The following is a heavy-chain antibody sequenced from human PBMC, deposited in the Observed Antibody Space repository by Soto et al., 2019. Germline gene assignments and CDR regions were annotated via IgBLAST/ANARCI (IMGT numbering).Heavy chain of an antibody. CDR2: TYYRSKWYN. J-gene: IGHJ5*02. Sequence: SQTLSLTCAISRDSVSSNSAAWNWIRQSPSRGLEWLGRTYYRSKWYNDYAVSVKSRITINPDTSKNQFSLQLNSVTPEDTAVYYCAREFQVAARPRGRFDPWGQGTLVTVSS. CDR1: RDSVSSNSAA. V-gene: IGHV6-1*01. CDR3: AREFQVAARPRGRFDP. D-gene: IGHD6-25*01.